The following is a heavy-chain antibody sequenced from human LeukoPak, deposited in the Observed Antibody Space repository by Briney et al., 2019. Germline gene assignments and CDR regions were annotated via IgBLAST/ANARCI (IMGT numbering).Heavy chain of an antibody. CDR2: ISSSSSYI. J-gene: IGHJ3*02. V-gene: IGHV3-21*01. CDR1: GFTFSNYW. D-gene: IGHD5-24*01. Sequence: GGSLRLSCAASGFTFSNYWMHWVRQAPGKGLEWVSSISSSSSYIYYADSVKGRFTISRDNAKNSLYLQMNSLRAEDTAVYYCAREFGDGYNFYDAFDIWGQGTMVTVSS. CDR3: AREFGDGYNFYDAFDI.